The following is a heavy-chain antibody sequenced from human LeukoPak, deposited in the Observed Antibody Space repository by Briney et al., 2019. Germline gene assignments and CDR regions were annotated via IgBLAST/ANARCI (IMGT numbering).Heavy chain of an antibody. Sequence: PGGSLRLSCAASGFTFSSYAMHWVRQAPGKGLEWVAVISYDGSNKYYADSVKGRFTISRDNSKNTLYLQMNSLRAEDTAVYYCARDRRQYSSGWGGYFDYWGQGTLVTVSS. J-gene: IGHJ4*02. D-gene: IGHD6-19*01. CDR2: ISYDGSNK. CDR1: GFTFSSYA. V-gene: IGHV3-30-3*01. CDR3: ARDRRQYSSGWGGYFDY.